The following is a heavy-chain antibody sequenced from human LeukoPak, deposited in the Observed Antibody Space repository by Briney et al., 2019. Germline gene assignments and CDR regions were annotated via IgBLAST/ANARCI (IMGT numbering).Heavy chain of an antibody. Sequence: GASVKVPCKASGYTFANYEIHWVRQATGQGLEWMAWVNPNSGNTNYAHKFQGRVTVTRNTFISTAYMELGSLGFEDTAVYYRAGGTSYYASGSYPDFDYWGQGTLVTVSS. CDR3: AGGTSYYASGSYPDFDY. V-gene: IGHV1-8*03. D-gene: IGHD3-10*01. CDR1: GYTFANYE. J-gene: IGHJ4*02. CDR2: VNPNSGNT.